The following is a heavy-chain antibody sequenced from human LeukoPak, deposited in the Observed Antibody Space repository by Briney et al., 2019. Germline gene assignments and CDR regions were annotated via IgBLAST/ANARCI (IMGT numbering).Heavy chain of an antibody. J-gene: IGHJ3*02. CDR3: ARAYYYDSSGSRAFDI. V-gene: IGHV3-7*01. D-gene: IGHD3-22*01. CDR1: GFTFSSYW. CDR2: IKQDGSEK. Sequence: GGSLRLSCAASGFTFSSYWMSWVRQAPGKGLEWVANIKQDGSEKYYVDSVKGRFTISRDNAKNALYLQMNSLRAEDTAVYYCARAYYYDSSGSRAFDIWGQGTMVTVSS.